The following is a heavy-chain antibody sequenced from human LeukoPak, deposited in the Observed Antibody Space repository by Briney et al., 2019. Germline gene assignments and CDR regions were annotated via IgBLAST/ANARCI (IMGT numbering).Heavy chain of an antibody. V-gene: IGHV4-39*01. CDR2: ISYSGST. CDR1: GGSISSSSHY. D-gene: IGHD3-22*01. Sequence: PSETLSLTCTVSGGSISSSSHYWGWIRQPPGKGLEWIGSISYSGSTYSNPALESRVTTSVDTSKNQFSLELRSVTAADTAVYYCARHYYDSSNYYPPAYWGQGTLVTVSS. CDR3: ARHYYDSSNYYPPAY. J-gene: IGHJ4*02.